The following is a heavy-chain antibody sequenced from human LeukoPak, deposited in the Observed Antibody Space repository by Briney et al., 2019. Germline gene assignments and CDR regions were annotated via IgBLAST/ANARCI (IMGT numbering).Heavy chain of an antibody. D-gene: IGHD5-12*01. CDR2: IKQDGSEK. V-gene: IGHV3-7*01. Sequence: GSLRLSCAASGFTFSSYWMSWVRQAPGKGLEWVANIKQDGSEKYYVDSVKGRFTISRDNAKNSLYLQMNSLRAEDTAVYYCARFMVAPSNLFDYWGQGTLVTVSS. CDR3: ARFMVAPSNLFDY. CDR1: GFTFSSYW. J-gene: IGHJ4*02.